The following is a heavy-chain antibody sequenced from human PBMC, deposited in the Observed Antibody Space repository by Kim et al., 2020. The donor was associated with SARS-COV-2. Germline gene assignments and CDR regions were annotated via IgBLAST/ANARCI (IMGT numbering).Heavy chain of an antibody. D-gene: IGHD6-13*01. V-gene: IGHV3-53*01. J-gene: IGHJ4*02. CDR3: ARSTRPAAAPFDY. Sequence: AEPCRGRFPISRDNHKPTLYLQMNSLGAEDTAVYYGARSTRPAAAPFDYWGQGTLVTVSS.